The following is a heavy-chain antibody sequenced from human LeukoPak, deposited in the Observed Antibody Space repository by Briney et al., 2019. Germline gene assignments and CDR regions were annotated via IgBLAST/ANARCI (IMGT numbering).Heavy chain of an antibody. CDR3: ARDLAFRGLGRSCFDY. CDR2: IWYDGSNK. V-gene: IGHV3-33*01. D-gene: IGHD3-10*01. Sequence: GGSLRLSCAASGFTFSSYGMHWVRQAPGKGLEWVAVIWYDGSNKYYADSVKGRFTISRDNSKNTLYLQMNSLRAEDTAVYYCARDLAFRGLGRSCFDYWGQGTLVTVSS. J-gene: IGHJ4*02. CDR1: GFTFSSYG.